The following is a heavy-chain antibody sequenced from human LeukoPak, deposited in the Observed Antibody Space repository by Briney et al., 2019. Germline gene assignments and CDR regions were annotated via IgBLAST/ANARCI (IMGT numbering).Heavy chain of an antibody. J-gene: IGHJ5*02. D-gene: IGHD2-15*01. CDR2: INPNSGGT. CDR1: GYTFTGYY. CDR3: ARDGENCSGGSCYSGHNWFDP. V-gene: IGHV1-2*02. Sequence: ASVKVSCKASGYTFTGYYMHRVRQAPGQGLEWMGWINPNSGGTNYAQKFQGRVTMTRDTSISTAYMELSRLRSDDTAVYYCARDGENCSGGSCYSGHNWFDPWGQGTLVTVSS.